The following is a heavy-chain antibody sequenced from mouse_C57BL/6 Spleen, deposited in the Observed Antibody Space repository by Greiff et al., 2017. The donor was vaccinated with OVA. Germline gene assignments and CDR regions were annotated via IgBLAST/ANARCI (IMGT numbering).Heavy chain of an antibody. CDR1: GYTFTSYW. V-gene: IGHV1-61*01. CDR3: ARREVYYGPFDY. D-gene: IGHD2-1*01. CDR2: IYPSDSET. J-gene: IGHJ2*01. Sequence: QVQLKQPGAELVRPGSSVKLSCKASGYTFTSYWMDWVKQRPGQGLEWIGNIYPSDSETHYNQKFKDKATLTVDKSSSTAYMQLSSLTSEDSAVYYCARREVYYGPFDYWGLGTTLTVSS.